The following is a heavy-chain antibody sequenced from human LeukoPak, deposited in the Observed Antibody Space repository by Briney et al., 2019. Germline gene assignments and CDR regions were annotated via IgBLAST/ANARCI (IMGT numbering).Heavy chain of an antibody. Sequence: ASVKVSCKASGYTFTGYYMHWVRQAPGQGLEWMGLINPNSGGKNYAQKFQGRVTMTRDTSISTAYMELSRLRSDDTAVYYCARDSPRTGTTGFDYWGQGTLVTVSS. J-gene: IGHJ4*02. CDR2: INPNSGGK. CDR3: ARDSPRTGTTGFDY. CDR1: GYTFTGYY. D-gene: IGHD1-7*01. V-gene: IGHV1-2*02.